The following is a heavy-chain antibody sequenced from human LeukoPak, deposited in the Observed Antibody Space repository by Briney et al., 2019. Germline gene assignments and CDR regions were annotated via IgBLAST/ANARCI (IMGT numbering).Heavy chain of an antibody. CDR1: GGSISSDNW. Sequence: PSETLSLTCAVSGGSISSDNWWGWVRQTPGKGLEWIGTIYHSGSTYYNPSLKSRVTLSVDTSKKQFSLKLSSVTAADTAVYYCARQYSNNWYDDRGWFDPWGQGTLVTVSS. CDR2: IYHSGST. CDR3: ARQYSNNWYDDRGWFDP. V-gene: IGHV4-38-2*01. J-gene: IGHJ5*02. D-gene: IGHD6-13*01.